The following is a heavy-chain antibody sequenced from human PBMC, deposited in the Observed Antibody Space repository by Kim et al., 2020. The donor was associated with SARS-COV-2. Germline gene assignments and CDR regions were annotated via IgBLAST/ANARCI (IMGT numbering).Heavy chain of an antibody. CDR2: TYYRSKWYN. J-gene: IGHJ5*02. Sequence: SQTLSLSCAISGDSVSSNSAAWNWIRKSPSRGLEWLGRTYYRSKWYNDYAVSVKSRITINPDTSKNQFSLQLNSVTPEDTAVYYCARVPGYCSSTSCSPDNWFDPWGQGTLVTVSS. CDR3: ARVPGYCSSTSCSPDNWFDP. D-gene: IGHD2-2*01. CDR1: GDSVSSNSAA. V-gene: IGHV6-1*01.